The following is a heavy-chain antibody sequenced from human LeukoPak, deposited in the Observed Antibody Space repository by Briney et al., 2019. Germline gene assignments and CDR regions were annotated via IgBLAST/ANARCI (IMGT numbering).Heavy chain of an antibody. D-gene: IGHD3-10*01. CDR3: ARTILWFGEFLDY. J-gene: IGHJ4*02. CDR2: INPSGGST. V-gene: IGHV1-46*01. Sequence: ASVKVSCKASGYTFTSYYMHWVRQAPGQGLEWMGIINPSGGSTSYAQKLQGRVTMTTDTSTSTAYMELRSLRSDDTAVYYCARTILWFGEFLDYWGQGTLVTVSS. CDR1: GYTFTSYY.